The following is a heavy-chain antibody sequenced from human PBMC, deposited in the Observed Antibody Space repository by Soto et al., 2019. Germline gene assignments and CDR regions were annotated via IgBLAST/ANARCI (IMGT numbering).Heavy chain of an antibody. CDR3: ARDYQRIAARPDFDY. V-gene: IGHV3-30-3*01. J-gene: IGHJ4*02. CDR1: GFTFSSYA. CDR2: ISYDGSNK. Sequence: QVQLVESGGGVVQPGRSLRLSCAASGFTFSSYAMHWVRQAPGKGLEWVAVISYDGSNKYYADSLKGRFTISRDNSKNTLYLQMNSLRAEDTAVYYCARDYQRIAARPDFDYWGRGTLVTVSS. D-gene: IGHD6-6*01.